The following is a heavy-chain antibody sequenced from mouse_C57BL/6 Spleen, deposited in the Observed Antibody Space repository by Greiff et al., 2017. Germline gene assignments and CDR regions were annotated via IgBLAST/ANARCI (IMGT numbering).Heavy chain of an antibody. CDR1: GYTFTDYE. J-gene: IGHJ4*01. CDR2: IDPETGGT. Sequence: QVQLKQSGAELVRPGASVTLSCKASGYTFTDYEMHWVKQTPVHGLEWIGAIDPETGGTAYNQKFKGKAILTADKSSSTAYMELRSLTSEDSAVYYCTRIVADYWGQGTSVTVSS. CDR3: TRIVADY. D-gene: IGHD1-1*01. V-gene: IGHV1-15*01.